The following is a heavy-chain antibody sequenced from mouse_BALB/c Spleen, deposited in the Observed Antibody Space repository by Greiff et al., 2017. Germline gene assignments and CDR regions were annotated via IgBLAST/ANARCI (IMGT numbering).Heavy chain of an antibody. J-gene: IGHJ2*01. Sequence: VHVKQSGAELVRSGASVKLSCTASGFNIKDYYMHWVKQRPEQGLEWIGWIDPENGDTEYAPKFQGKATMTADTSSNTAYLQLSSLTSEDTAVYYCASYYRYYFDYWGQGTTLTVSS. V-gene: IGHV14-4*02. CDR1: GFNIKDYY. CDR3: ASYYRYYFDY. D-gene: IGHD2-14*01. CDR2: IDPENGDT.